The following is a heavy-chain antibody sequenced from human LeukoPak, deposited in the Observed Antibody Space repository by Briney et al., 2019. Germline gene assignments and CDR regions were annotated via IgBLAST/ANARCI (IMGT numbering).Heavy chain of an antibody. CDR1: GGTFSSYA. Sequence: SVKVSCKASGGTFSSYAISWVRQAPGQGLEWMGRIIPILGIANYAQKFQGRVTITADKSTSTAYMELRSLRSDDTAVYYCARGPRGAAGTYYYSYGMDVWGQGTTVTVSS. V-gene: IGHV1-69*04. J-gene: IGHJ6*02. CDR3: ARGPRGAAGTYYYSYGMDV. CDR2: IIPILGIA. D-gene: IGHD1/OR15-1a*01.